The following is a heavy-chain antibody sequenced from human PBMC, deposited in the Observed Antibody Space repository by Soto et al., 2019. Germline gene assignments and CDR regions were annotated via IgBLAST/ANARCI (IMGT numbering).Heavy chain of an antibody. CDR3: ARLQLVEKVIDY. D-gene: IGHD1-1*01. CDR1: GDSISTYY. J-gene: IGHJ4*02. CDR2: IFYRGGT. Sequence: KPSETLSLTCTVSGDSISTYYWSRIRQPPGKGLQWIGYIFYRGGTAYNPSLKSRVTISLDMSKKQISLKLTSVTTADTATYFCARLQLVEKVIDYWGQGTLVTVSS. V-gene: IGHV4-59*01.